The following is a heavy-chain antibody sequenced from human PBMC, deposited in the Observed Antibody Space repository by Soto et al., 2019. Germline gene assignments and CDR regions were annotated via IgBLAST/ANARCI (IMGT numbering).Heavy chain of an antibody. J-gene: IGHJ5*02. CDR2: IYYSGST. Sequence: QVQLQESGPGLVKPSQTLSLTCTVSGGSISSGGYYWSWIRQHPGKGLEWIGYIYYSGSTYYNPSLKSRVTISVDTSKNQFSLKLSSVTAADTAVYYCARGTPSIVRRVAQYHWFDPWGQGTLVTVSS. V-gene: IGHV4-31*03. CDR3: ARGTPSIVRRVAQYHWFDP. CDR1: GGSISSGGYY. D-gene: IGHD1-26*01.